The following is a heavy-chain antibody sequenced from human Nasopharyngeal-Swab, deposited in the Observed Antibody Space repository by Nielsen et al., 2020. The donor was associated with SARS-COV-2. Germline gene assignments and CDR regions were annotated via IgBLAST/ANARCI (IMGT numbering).Heavy chain of an antibody. CDR1: GSTFSGFA. Sequence: GGPLRSPCEASGSTFSGFAMHWVRQASGKGLEWVGRIRSKANSYATAYAASVKGRFTISRDDSKDTAYLQMNSLKTEDTAVYYCTGTMVQGVWSQGTLVTVSS. CDR3: TGTMVQGV. J-gene: IGHJ4*02. V-gene: IGHV3-73*01. D-gene: IGHD3-10*01. CDR2: IRSKANSYAT.